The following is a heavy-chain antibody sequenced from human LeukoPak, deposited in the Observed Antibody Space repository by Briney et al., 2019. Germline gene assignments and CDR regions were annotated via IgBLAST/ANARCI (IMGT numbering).Heavy chain of an antibody. D-gene: IGHD1-26*01. J-gene: IGHJ5*02. CDR2: ISGSGGST. CDR3: AKELVGATTALNWFDP. V-gene: IGHV3-23*01. Sequence: GGSLRLSCAASGFTFDDYAMHWVRQAPGKGLEWVSAISGSGGSTYYADSVKGRFTISRDNSKNTLYLQMNSLRAEDTAVYYCAKELVGATTALNWFDPWGQGTLVTVSS. CDR1: GFTFDDYA.